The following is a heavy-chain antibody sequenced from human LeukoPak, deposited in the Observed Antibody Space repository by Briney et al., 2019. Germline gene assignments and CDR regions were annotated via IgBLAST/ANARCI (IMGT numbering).Heavy chain of an antibody. CDR2: ISISGTKT. CDR1: DFDFSSHA. CDR3: ANEIRPNDY. J-gene: IGHJ4*02. D-gene: IGHD4-17*01. V-gene: IGHV3-23*01. Sequence: GGSLRLSCEASDFDFSSHAMTWVRQAPGKGLERLSAISISGTKTYYGDSVKGRFFISRDNSKNTLYLHMNSLRVGDTGIYYCANEIRPNDYWGQGTLVTVAS.